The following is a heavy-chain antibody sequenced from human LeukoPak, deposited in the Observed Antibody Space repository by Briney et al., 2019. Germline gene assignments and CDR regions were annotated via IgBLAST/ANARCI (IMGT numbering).Heavy chain of an antibody. D-gene: IGHD3-10*01. CDR3: ARGGYYYGSGSSHDFDY. Sequence: GESLKISCKGSGYSFTSYWIGWVRQMPGKGLEWMGIIYPGDSDTRYSPSFQGQVTISADKSISTAYLQWSSLKASDTAMYYCARGGYYYGSGSSHDFDYWGQGTLVTVSS. J-gene: IGHJ4*02. CDR1: GYSFTSYW. CDR2: IYPGDSDT. V-gene: IGHV5-51*01.